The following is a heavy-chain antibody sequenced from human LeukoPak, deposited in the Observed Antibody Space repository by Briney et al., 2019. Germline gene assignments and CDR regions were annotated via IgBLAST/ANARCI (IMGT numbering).Heavy chain of an antibody. J-gene: IGHJ4*02. CDR3: ARPGDFWSGSYFDY. V-gene: IGHV4-39*01. Sequence: SETLSPTCTVSGGSISSSSYYWGWIRQPPGKGLEWIGSIYYSGSTYYNPSLKSRVTISVDTSKNQFSLKLSSVTAADTAVYYCARPGDFWSGSYFDYWGQGTLVTVSS. CDR1: GGSISSSSYY. CDR2: IYYSGST. D-gene: IGHD3-3*01.